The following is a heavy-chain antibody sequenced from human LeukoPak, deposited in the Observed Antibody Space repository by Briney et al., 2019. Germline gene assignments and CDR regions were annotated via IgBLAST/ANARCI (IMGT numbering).Heavy chain of an antibody. V-gene: IGHV4-59*01. D-gene: IGHD1/OR15-1a*01. J-gene: IGHJ4*02. CDR1: GGSISTYY. Sequence: SETLSLTCTVSGGSISTYYWTWIRQPPGKGLEWIGYIHYSGSTNYNPSLKSRVTMSVDTSKNHFSLKLSSVTAADTAIYYCARVLWAGRTRDYWGQGTLVTVSS. CDR2: IHYSGST. CDR3: ARVLWAGRTRDY.